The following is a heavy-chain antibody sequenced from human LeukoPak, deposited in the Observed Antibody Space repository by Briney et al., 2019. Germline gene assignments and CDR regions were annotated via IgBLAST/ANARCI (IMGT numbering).Heavy chain of an antibody. CDR3: ARGLPYYYDSSGYTY. D-gene: IGHD3-22*01. CDR1: GFTFSSYR. J-gene: IGHJ4*02. V-gene: IGHV3-48*01. CDR2: ISSRSSTI. Sequence: PGGSLRLSCAASGFTFSSYRMNWVRQAPGKGLEWVSYISSRSSTIYYADSVKGRFTISRDNAKNSVSLQMNSLRAEDTAVYYCARGLPYYYDSSGYTYWGQGTLVTVSS.